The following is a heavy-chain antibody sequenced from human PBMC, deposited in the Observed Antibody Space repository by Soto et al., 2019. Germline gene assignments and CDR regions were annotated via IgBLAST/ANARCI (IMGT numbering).Heavy chain of an antibody. CDR1: GFTVSSYG. Sequence: QVQLVESGGGVVQPGRSLRLSCAASGFTVSSYGMHWVRQAPGKGLEWVAVISRYGGTKYYADFVKGRFTISRDNSRNTLFLEMNSLRGDDMAVYYCTGEVASGYWGQGTLVTVSS. V-gene: IGHV3-30*03. D-gene: IGHD2-8*02. CDR3: TGEVASGY. J-gene: IGHJ4*02. CDR2: ISRYGGTK.